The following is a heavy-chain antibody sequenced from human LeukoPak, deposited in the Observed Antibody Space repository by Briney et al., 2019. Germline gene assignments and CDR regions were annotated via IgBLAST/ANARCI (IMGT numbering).Heavy chain of an antibody. Sequence: SETLSLTCTVSGGSISSYYWSWIRQPAGKGLEWIGRIYTSGSTTYNPSLKSRVTMSVDTSKNQFSLKLSSVTAADTAVYYCARPTYYYGSGSFPYGYWGQGTLVTVSS. V-gene: IGHV4-4*07. J-gene: IGHJ4*02. CDR1: GGSISSYY. CDR2: IYTSGST. D-gene: IGHD3-10*01. CDR3: ARPTYYYGSGSFPYGY.